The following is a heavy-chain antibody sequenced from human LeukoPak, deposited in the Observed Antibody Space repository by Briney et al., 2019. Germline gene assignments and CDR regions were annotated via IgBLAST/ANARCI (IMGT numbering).Heavy chain of an antibody. CDR1: GFRFSYHD. CDR2: IGAAGAHT. V-gene: IGHV3-64*02. D-gene: IGHD1-14*01. J-gene: IGHJ3*02. Sequence: GGSLRLSCAASGFRFSYHDMHWVRQAPGKGLVFVSSIGAAGAHTSYADSVKGRFTISRDNFQSTMYLQMDGLGPEDSAVYYCARELGGTRTGGFDIWGQGTVVTVSS. CDR3: ARELGGTRTGGFDI.